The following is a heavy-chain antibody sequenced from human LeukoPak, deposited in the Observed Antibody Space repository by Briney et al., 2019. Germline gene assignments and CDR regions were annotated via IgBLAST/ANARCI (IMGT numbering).Heavy chain of an antibody. CDR1: GYTLTELS. Sequence: GASVKVSCKVSGYTLTELSMHWVRQAPGKGLEWMGGFDPEDGETIYAQKFQGRVTMTEDTSTDTAYMELSSLRSEDTAVHYCATVAKDYDSSGYYRYYFDYWGQGTLVTVSS. V-gene: IGHV1-24*01. CDR3: ATVAKDYDSSGYYRYYFDY. D-gene: IGHD3-22*01. CDR2: FDPEDGET. J-gene: IGHJ4*02.